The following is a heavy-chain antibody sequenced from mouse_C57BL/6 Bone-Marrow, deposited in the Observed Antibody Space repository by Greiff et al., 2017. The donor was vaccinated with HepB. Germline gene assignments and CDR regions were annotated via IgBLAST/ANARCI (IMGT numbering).Heavy chain of an antibody. CDR3: AIGDYGSSYVGWFAY. J-gene: IGHJ3*01. D-gene: IGHD1-1*01. Sequence: QVQLQQSGAELARPGASVKLSCKASGYTFTSYGISWVKQRTGQGLEWIGEIYPRSGNTYYNEKFKGKATLTADKSSSTAYMELRSLTSEDSAVYFCAIGDYGSSYVGWFAYWGQGTLVTVSA. CDR1: GYTFTSYG. CDR2: IYPRSGNT. V-gene: IGHV1-81*01.